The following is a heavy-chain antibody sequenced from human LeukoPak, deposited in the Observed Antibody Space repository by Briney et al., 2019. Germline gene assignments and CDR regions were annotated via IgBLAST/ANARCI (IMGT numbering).Heavy chain of an antibody. Sequence: PSQTLSLTCTVAGGSISSGDYFWSGIRQPPGKGLEWIGYIYYSGSTYYNPSLKSRVTISVDTSKNQFSLKLSSVTAADTAVYYCARNPRYYYDRRWYFDYWGQGTLVTVSS. V-gene: IGHV4-30-4*01. D-gene: IGHD3-22*01. J-gene: IGHJ4*02. CDR1: GGSISSGDYF. CDR3: ARNPRYYYDRRWYFDY. CDR2: IYYSGST.